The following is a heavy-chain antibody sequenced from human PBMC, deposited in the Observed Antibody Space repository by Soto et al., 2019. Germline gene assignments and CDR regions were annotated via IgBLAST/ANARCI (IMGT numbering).Heavy chain of an antibody. D-gene: IGHD3-3*01. J-gene: IGHJ4*02. CDR1: GGSISSYY. CDR3: ARFSVHDFWSGQSEFDY. CDR2: IYYSGST. Sequence: SETLSLTCTVSGGSISSYYWSWIRQPPGKGLEWIGYIYYSGSTNYNPSLKSRVTISVDTSKNRFSLKLSSVTAADTAVYYCARFSVHDFWSGQSEFDYWGQGTLVTVSS. V-gene: IGHV4-59*08.